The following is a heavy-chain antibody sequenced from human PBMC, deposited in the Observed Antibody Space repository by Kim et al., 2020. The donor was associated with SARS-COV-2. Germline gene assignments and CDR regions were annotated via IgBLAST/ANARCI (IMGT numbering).Heavy chain of an antibody. CDR3: ARWSNYYDSSGYYGADWYFDL. D-gene: IGHD3-22*01. Sequence: SETLSLTCTVSGGSISSSSYYWGWIRQPPGKGLEWIGRIYYSGSTYYNPSLKSRVTISVHTSKNQFSLKLSSVTAADTAVYYCARWSNYYDSSGYYGADWYFDLWGRGALVTVSS. J-gene: IGHJ2*01. V-gene: IGHV4-39*01. CDR1: GGSISSSSYY. CDR2: IYYSGST.